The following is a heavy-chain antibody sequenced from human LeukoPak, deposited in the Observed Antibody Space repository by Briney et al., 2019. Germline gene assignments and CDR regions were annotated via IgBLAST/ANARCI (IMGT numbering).Heavy chain of an antibody. CDR2: IIPIFGTA. V-gene: IGHV1-69*05. CDR1: GGTFSSYA. D-gene: IGHD2-2*02. J-gene: IGHJ5*02. CDR3: ASSVFRLGHCSSTRCYIGWFDP. Sequence: ASVKVSCKASGGTFSSYAISWVRQAPGQGLEWMGGIIPIFGTANYAQKFQGRVTITTDESTSTAYMELSSLRSEDTAVYYCASSVFRLGHCSSTRCYIGWFDPWGQGTLVTVSS.